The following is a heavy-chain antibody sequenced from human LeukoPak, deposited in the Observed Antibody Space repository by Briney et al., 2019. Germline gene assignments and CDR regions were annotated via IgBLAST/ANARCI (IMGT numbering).Heavy chain of an antibody. D-gene: IGHD3-3*01. CDR1: GGSISSSSYY. CDR2: IYYSGST. Sequence: PSETLSLTCTVSGGSISSSSYYWGWIRQPPGKGLEWIGSIYYSGSTYYNPSLKSRVTISVDTSKNQFSLKLSSVTAADTAVYYCARGRYDFWSGYYFTYWGQGTLVTVSS. V-gene: IGHV4-39*01. J-gene: IGHJ4*02. CDR3: ARGRYDFWSGYYFTY.